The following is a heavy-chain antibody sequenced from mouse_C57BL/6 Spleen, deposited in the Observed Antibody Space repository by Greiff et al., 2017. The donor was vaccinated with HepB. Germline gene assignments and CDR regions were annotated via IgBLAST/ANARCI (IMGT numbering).Heavy chain of an antibody. D-gene: IGHD1-3*01. V-gene: IGHV1-15*01. CDR3: TRYELDYAMDY. Sequence: LVESGAELVRPGASVTLSCKASGYTFTDYEMHWVKQTPVHGLEWIGAIDPETGGTAYNQKFKGKAILTADKSSSTAYMELRSLTSEDSAVYYCTRYELDYAMDYWGQGTSVTVSS. CDR2: IDPETGGT. CDR1: GYTFTDYE. J-gene: IGHJ4*01.